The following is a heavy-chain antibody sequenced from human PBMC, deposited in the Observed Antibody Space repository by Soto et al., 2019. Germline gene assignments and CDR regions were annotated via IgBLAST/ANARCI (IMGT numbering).Heavy chain of an antibody. V-gene: IGHV4-59*08. CDR1: GGSISGYY. CDR2: ISYSRRT. Sequence: SETLSLTCTVSGGSISGYYWNWIRQSPEEGLEWIGYISYSRRTNYNPSLKSRVTISLDSSTNQFPLKLGSVTAAYRAVYYCARRGSSTSCFDNWGQGTLVTVSS. J-gene: IGHJ4*02. CDR3: ARRGSSTSCFDN. D-gene: IGHD2-2*01.